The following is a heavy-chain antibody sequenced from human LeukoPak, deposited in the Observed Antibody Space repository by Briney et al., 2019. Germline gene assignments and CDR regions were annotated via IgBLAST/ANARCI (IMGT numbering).Heavy chain of an antibody. J-gene: IGHJ4*02. CDR2: ISYDGSNK. CDR3: ASLYYDSDIDY. Sequence: GGSLRLSCAASGFTFSSYAMHWVRQAPGKGLEWVAVISYDGSNKYYADSVKGRFTISRDNSKNTLYLQMNSLRAEDTAVYYCASLYYDSDIDYWGQGTLVTVSS. V-gene: IGHV3-30-3*01. CDR1: GFTFSSYA. D-gene: IGHD3-22*01.